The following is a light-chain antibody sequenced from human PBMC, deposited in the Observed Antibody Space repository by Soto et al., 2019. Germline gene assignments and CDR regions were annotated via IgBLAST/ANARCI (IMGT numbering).Light chain of an antibody. CDR3: QQGYSTPPT. Sequence: DIQMTQSPSSLSASVGDRVTITCRASQSISSYLNWYQQKPGKAPKHLIYAASSLQSGVPSRFSGSGSGTDVTLTISSLQPEDFATYYCQQGYSTPPTFGGGTKVEIK. J-gene: IGKJ4*01. CDR1: QSISSY. V-gene: IGKV1-39*01. CDR2: AAS.